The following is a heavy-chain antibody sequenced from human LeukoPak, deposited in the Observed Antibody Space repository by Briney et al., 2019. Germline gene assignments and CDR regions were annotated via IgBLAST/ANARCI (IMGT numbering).Heavy chain of an antibody. Sequence: GASVKVSCKASGYTFNRYGISWVRQAPGQGLEWMGWIGSYNGNTNYAQKLQGRVTMTTDTSTSTAYMELSSLRSEDTAVYYCATGSIGGRLRDETGPLRAFDIWGQGTMVTVSS. D-gene: IGHD4-17*01. V-gene: IGHV1-18*01. CDR3: ATGSIGGRLRDETGPLRAFDI. CDR1: GYTFNRYG. J-gene: IGHJ3*02. CDR2: IGSYNGNT.